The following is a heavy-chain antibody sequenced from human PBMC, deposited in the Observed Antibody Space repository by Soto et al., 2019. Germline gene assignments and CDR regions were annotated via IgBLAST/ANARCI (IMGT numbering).Heavy chain of an antibody. V-gene: IGHV3-23*01. D-gene: IGHD1-1*01. Sequence: EEQLLESGGGLVQPGESLRLSCAASGFTFSSSAMNWVHQAPGKGLEWVSIISDSGGRTYYADSVRGRFTISRDNSKNTLYLQMNSLRAEDTAVYYCAKSLNINWKNWFDPWGQGTLVTVSS. CDR1: GFTFSSSA. CDR3: AKSLNINWKNWFDP. CDR2: ISDSGGRT. J-gene: IGHJ5*02.